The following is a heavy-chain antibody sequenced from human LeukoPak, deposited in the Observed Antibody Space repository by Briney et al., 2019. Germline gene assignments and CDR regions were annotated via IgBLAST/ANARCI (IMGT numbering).Heavy chain of an antibody. D-gene: IGHD3-16*02. Sequence: SETLSLTCTVSGGSISSGDYYWSWIRQPPGKGLEWIGYIYYSGSTYYNPSLKSRVTVSVDTSKNQFSLKLSSVTAADTAVYYCARESAGTLGGVIVIQDDAFDIWGQGTMVTVSS. CDR2: IYYSGST. CDR1: GGSISSGDYY. J-gene: IGHJ3*02. CDR3: ARESAGTLGGVIVIQDDAFDI. V-gene: IGHV4-30-4*01.